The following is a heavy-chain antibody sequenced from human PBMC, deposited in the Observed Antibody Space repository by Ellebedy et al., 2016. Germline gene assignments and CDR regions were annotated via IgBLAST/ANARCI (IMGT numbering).Heavy chain of an antibody. D-gene: IGHD3-10*01. Sequence: SETLSLTCTVSGGSISSYYWSWIRQSPGKGLEWIGYIYYSGSTNYNPSLKSRVTISVDTSKNQFSLKLSSVTAADTAVYYCRGDFRFGEKGYYYYGMDVWGQGTTVTVSS. CDR2: IYYSGST. J-gene: IGHJ6*02. CDR1: GGSISSYY. V-gene: IGHV4-59*08. CDR3: RGDFRFGEKGYYYYGMDV.